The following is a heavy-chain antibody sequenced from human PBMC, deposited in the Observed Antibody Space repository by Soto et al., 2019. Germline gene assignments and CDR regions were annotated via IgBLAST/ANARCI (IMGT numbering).Heavy chain of an antibody. V-gene: IGHV1-18*01. D-gene: IGHD2-15*01. CDR1: GYTFTSYG. CDR3: ASDPSSSPFRRVHFPHY. CDR2: ISAYNGNT. J-gene: IGHJ4*02. Sequence: ASVKVSCKASGYTFTSYGNSWVRQAPGQGLEWMGWISAYNGNTNYAQKLQGRVTMTTDTSTSTAYMELRSLRSDDTAVYYCASDPSSSPFRRVHFPHYWGQGTLVTVS.